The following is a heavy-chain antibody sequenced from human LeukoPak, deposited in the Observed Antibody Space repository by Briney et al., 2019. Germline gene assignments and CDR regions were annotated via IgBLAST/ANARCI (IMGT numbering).Heavy chain of an antibody. CDR2: INWNGGRT. J-gene: IGHJ3*02. CDR3: ARDRFPEGNGAFDI. CDR1: GFSLEDHG. Sequence: GGSLRLSCAASGFSLEDHGMNWVRQAPGKGLEWVSGINWNGGRTGYADSVKGRFTISRDNAENSLYLLMNSLRGEDTALYYCARDRFPEGNGAFDIWGQGTMVTVSS. V-gene: IGHV3-20*04. D-gene: IGHD1-14*01.